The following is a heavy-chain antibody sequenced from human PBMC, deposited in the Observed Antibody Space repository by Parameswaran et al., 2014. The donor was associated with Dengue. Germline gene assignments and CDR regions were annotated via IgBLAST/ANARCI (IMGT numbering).Heavy chain of an antibody. Sequence: VRQAPGKGLEWIGSIYYSGSTYYNPSLKSRVTISVDTSKNQFSLKLSSVTAADTAVYYCARLKVYSSSWSHFDYWGQGTLVTVSS. CDR3: ARLKVYSSSWSHFDY. J-gene: IGHJ4*02. D-gene: IGHD6-13*01. CDR2: IYYSGST. V-gene: IGHV4-39*07.